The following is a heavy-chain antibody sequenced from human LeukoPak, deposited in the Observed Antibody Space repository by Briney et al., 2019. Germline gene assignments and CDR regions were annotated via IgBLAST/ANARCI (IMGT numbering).Heavy chain of an antibody. Sequence: GGSLRLSCTASGFTFGDYAMSWFRQAPGKGLVWVSRINSDGSSTSYADSVKGRFTISRDNAKNTLYLRMNSLRAEDTAVYYCAVGTISTHTTYFDYWGQGTLVAVSS. CDR3: AVGTISTHTTYFDY. CDR1: GFTFGDYA. CDR2: INSDGSST. V-gene: IGHV3-74*01. J-gene: IGHJ4*02. D-gene: IGHD1-14*01.